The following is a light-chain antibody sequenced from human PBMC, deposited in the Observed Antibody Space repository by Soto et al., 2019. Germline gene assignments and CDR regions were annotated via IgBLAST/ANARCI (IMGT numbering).Light chain of an antibody. CDR3: QQSYSTPRT. CDR1: QSISNY. Sequence: DIQMTQSPSSLSASVGDRVTLTCRASQSISNYLNWYQQKPGKAPNLLIYDASSLKSGVTSRFSGSGSGTDFTLTISRLPPEDFATYYCQQSYSTPRTFGQGTKVEIK. V-gene: IGKV1-39*01. J-gene: IGKJ1*01. CDR2: DAS.